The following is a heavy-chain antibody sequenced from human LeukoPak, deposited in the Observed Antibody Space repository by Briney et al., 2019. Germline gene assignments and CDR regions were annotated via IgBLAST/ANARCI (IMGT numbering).Heavy chain of an antibody. CDR2: INHTGST. D-gene: IGHD5-24*01. CDR3: ARESLTWLQSRTSWFDP. V-gene: IGHV4-34*01. Sequence: PSETLSLTCAVYGGSFSAYYWSWIRQPPGKGLEWIGEINHTGSTNYNPSLKSRVTISVDTSKNQFSLKLSSVTAADTAVYYCARESLTWLQSRTSWFDPWGQGTLVTVSS. J-gene: IGHJ5*02. CDR1: GGSFSAYY.